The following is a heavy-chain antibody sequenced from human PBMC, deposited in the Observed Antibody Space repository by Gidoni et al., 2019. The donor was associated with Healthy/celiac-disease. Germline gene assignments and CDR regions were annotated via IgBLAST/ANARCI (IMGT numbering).Heavy chain of an antibody. CDR2: IYYSGST. CDR3: ARLRFLSEILY. D-gene: IGHD3-3*01. J-gene: IGHJ4*02. CDR1: GGSISSSSYY. Sequence: QLQLQASGPGLVKLSETLSLTCTVSGGSISSSSYYWGWIRQPPGKGLEWIGSIYYSGSTYYNPSLKSRVTISVDTSKNQFSLKLSSVTAADTAVYYCARLRFLSEILYWGQGTLVTVSS. V-gene: IGHV4-39*01.